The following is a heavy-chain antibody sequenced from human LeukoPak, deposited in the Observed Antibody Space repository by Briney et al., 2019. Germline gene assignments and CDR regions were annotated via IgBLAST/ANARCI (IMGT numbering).Heavy chain of an antibody. CDR3: ATDCGSTSCYGGFDP. J-gene: IGHJ5*02. Sequence: ASVKVSCKVSGYTLTELSMHWVRQAPGKGLEWMGGFDPEDGETIYAQKFQGRVTMTEDTSTDTAYMELSSLRSEDTAVYYCATDCGSTSCYGGFDPWGQGTLVTASS. CDR2: FDPEDGET. D-gene: IGHD2-2*01. V-gene: IGHV1-24*01. CDR1: GYTLTELS.